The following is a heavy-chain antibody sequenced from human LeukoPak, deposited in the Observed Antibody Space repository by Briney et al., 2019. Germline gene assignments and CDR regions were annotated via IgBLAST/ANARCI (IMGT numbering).Heavy chain of an antibody. D-gene: IGHD3-10*01. CDR2: ISGSGGNT. V-gene: IGHV3-23*01. CDR1: GFTFSSYA. CDR3: AKYNYHGSGSYYHDFDY. Sequence: PGGSLRLSCAASGFTFSSYAMSWVRQTPGKGLEWVSAISGSGGNTYYADSVKGRFTISRDNSKNTLYLQMNSLRAEDTAVYYCAKYNYHGSGSYYHDFDYWGQGTLVTVSS. J-gene: IGHJ4*02.